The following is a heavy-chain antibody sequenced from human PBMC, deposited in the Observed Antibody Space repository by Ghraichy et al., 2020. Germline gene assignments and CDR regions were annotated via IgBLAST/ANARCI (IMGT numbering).Heavy chain of an antibody. CDR1: GGSMRSQF. Sequence: SETLSLTCTVSGGSMRSQFWSWVRQPPGKGLEWIGYISHTGNTNYSPSLGGRATISLDTSKNRFSLSLTSVNAEDTAVYYRTRRGRGYSLCYYGLEVWGPGTTVIVS. D-gene: IGHD5-18*01. J-gene: IGHJ6*02. CDR3: TRRGRGYSLCYYGLEV. CDR2: ISHTGNT. V-gene: IGHV4-59*08.